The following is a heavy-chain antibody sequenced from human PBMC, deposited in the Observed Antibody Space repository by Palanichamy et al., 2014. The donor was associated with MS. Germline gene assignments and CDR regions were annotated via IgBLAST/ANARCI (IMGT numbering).Heavy chain of an antibody. CDR1: GGSISSGDYY. V-gene: IGHV4-30-4*08. D-gene: IGHD2-2*01. Sequence: QLRESGPGLVKPSQTLSLTCTVSGGSISSGDYYWSWIRQPPREGPGVDWVHLLQWEHLLQPVLKSRVTISVDTSKNQFSLKLSSVTAADTAVYYCARAPRHCSSTSCMSFDYWGQGTLVTVSS. J-gene: IGHJ4*02. CDR3: ARAPRHCSSTSCMSFDY. CDR2: LLQWEH.